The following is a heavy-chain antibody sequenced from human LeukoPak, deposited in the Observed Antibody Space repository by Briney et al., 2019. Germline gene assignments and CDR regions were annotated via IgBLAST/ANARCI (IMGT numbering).Heavy chain of an antibody. V-gene: IGHV3-30*18. J-gene: IGHJ4*02. CDR2: ISYDGSHI. D-gene: IGHD3-10*01. CDR1: GFTFSSSG. CDR3: AKDSDVSYYLDY. Sequence: GSLRLSCAASGFTFSSSGMHWVRPAPGKGLEWVALISYDGSHIYYGDSLKGRVTITRDNSKNTLWLRVNRLRAEDTAVYYCAKDSDVSYYLDYWGRGTLVTVSS.